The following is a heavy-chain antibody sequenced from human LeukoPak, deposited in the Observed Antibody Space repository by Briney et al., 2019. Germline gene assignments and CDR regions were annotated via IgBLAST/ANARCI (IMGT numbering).Heavy chain of an antibody. CDR1: GFTFSDYW. D-gene: IGHD3-3*01. J-gene: IGHJ4*02. Sequence: GGSLRLSCAASGFTFSDYWMTWVRQAPGKGLEWVANIKQDGSEKYYVDSVKGRFTISRDNAKNSLYLQMNSLRAEDTAVYYCASRSGYFDCWGQGTLATVSS. V-gene: IGHV3-7*01. CDR2: IKQDGSEK. CDR3: ASRSGYFDC.